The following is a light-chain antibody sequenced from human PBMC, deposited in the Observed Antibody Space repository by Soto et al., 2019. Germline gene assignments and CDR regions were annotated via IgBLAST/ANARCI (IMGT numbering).Light chain of an antibody. Sequence: DIVMTQSPDSLAVSLGERATINCKSSQSVLYSSNNKNYVAWYQQRPGQPPKLLIYWTSIRESGVPDRFSGSGSGTDFTLTISSLQAEDAAVYFCQQYYRHPLTFGGGTKVELK. CDR3: QQYYRHPLT. CDR2: WTS. CDR1: QSVLYSSNNKNY. V-gene: IGKV4-1*01. J-gene: IGKJ4*01.